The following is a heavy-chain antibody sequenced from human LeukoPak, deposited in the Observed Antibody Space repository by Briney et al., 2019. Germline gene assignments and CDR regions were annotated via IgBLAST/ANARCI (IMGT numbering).Heavy chain of an antibody. CDR3: ARVGDWNDLVY. D-gene: IGHD1-1*01. J-gene: IGHJ4*02. CDR2: ILYSGTT. V-gene: IGHV4-59*01. Sequence: SETLSLTCTVSGGSISPYYWSWIRQTPGRGLEWIGYILYSGTTTNYNPSLKSRVTISVDTSKNQFSLKLSSVTAADTAVYYCARVGDWNDLVYWGQGTLVTVSS. CDR1: GGSISPYY.